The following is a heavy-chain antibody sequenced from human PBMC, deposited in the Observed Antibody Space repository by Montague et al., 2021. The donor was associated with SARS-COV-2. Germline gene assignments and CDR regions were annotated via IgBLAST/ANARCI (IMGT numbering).Heavy chain of an antibody. V-gene: IGHV4-4*02. J-gene: IGHJ4*02. CDR1: GDSISNSNW. CDR2: IFRSGDS. Sequence: SETLSLTCTVSGDSISNSNWRTWVRPSPGRGLEWIGEIFRSGDSNYNPSLKSRVTMSVDMSRNQFSLSLSNVTAADTAIYYCVRGGTMTVVVFDYWGQGTLVTVSS. D-gene: IGHD3-22*01. CDR3: VRGGTMTVVVFDY.